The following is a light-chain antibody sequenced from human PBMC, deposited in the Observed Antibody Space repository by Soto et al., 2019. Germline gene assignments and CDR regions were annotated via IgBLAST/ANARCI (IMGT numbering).Light chain of an antibody. CDR1: SSNIGNNY. J-gene: IGLJ2*01. CDR3: GTWDSSLRAGV. Sequence: QSVLTQPPSVSAAPGQKVTISCSGSSSNIGNNYVSWFQQFPGRAPKLLIYDNDERPSGIPDRFSGSKSATSATLGITGLQTGDEADYYCGTWDSSLRAGVFGGGTKVTVL. CDR2: DND. V-gene: IGLV1-51*01.